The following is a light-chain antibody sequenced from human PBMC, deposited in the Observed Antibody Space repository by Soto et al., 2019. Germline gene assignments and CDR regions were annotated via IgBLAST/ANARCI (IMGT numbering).Light chain of an antibody. CDR2: GVT. CDR3: YSYAGRNIWV. Sequence: QSALAQPPSASGSPGQSVTSSCTGSGSDIGAYNFVSWYQQHPGKPPKLMIFGVTERPSGVPDRFSGSKSGNTASLTVSGLQADDEAVYYCYSYAGRNIWVFGGGTKVTVL. J-gene: IGLJ3*02. V-gene: IGLV2-8*01. CDR1: GSDIGAYNF.